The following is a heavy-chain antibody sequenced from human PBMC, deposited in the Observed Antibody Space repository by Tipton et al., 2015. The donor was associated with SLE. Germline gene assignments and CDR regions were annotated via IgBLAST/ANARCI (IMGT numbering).Heavy chain of an antibody. CDR2: IWYDGSNK. D-gene: IGHD3-16*02. J-gene: IGHJ6*02. Sequence: QLVQSGGGVVQPGRSLRLSCAASGFTFSSYGMHWVRQAPGKGLEWVAVIWYDGSNKYYADSVKGRFTISRDNSKNTLYLQMNSLRAEDTAVYYCAGELSYYGMDVWGQGTTVTVSS. V-gene: IGHV3-33*08. CDR3: AGELSYYGMDV. CDR1: GFTFSSYG.